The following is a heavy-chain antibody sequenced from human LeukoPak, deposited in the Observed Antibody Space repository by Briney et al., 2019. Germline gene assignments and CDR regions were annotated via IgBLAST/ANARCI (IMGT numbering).Heavy chain of an antibody. V-gene: IGHV4-30-4*01. J-gene: IGHJ5*02. CDR3: ARVDYGSGNEGEQGFDP. CDR1: GGSISSGDYY. D-gene: IGHD3-10*01. CDR2: IYHSGST. Sequence: PSETLSLTCTVSGGSISSGDYYWSWIRQPPGKGLEWIGYIYHSGSTYYNPSLKSRVTISVDTSKNQFSLKLSSVTAADTAVYYCARVDYGSGNEGEQGFDPWGQGTLVTVSS.